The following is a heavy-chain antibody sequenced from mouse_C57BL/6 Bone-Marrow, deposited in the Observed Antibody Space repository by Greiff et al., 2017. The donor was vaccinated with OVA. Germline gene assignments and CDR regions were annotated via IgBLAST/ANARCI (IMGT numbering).Heavy chain of an antibody. Sequence: DVQLVESGAELVRPGDSVKLSCTASGFKIKDDYMNWVKQRTEQGLEWIGWIDPENGDTEYASKLQGKATITADKSSNTSYLQLSSLTSEDTAVYYCTLLLLLDFGYWGQGTTLTVSS. CDR3: TLLLLLDFGY. CDR2: IDPENGDT. D-gene: IGHD2-12*01. CDR1: GFKIKDDY. V-gene: IGHV14-4*01. J-gene: IGHJ2*01.